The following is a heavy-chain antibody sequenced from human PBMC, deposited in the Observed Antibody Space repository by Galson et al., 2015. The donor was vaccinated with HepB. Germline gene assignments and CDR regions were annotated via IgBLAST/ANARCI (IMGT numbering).Heavy chain of an antibody. J-gene: IGHJ4*02. D-gene: IGHD1-26*01. CDR1: GYTFTGYY. CDR2: INAGNGNT. V-gene: IGHV1-3*01. CDR3: ARGKLPWELRYFDY. Sequence: SVKVSCKASGYTFTGYYMHWVRQAPGQRLEWMGWINAGNGNTKYSQKFQGRVTITRDTSASTAYMELSSLRSEDTAVYYCARGKLPWELRYFDYWGQGTLVTVSS.